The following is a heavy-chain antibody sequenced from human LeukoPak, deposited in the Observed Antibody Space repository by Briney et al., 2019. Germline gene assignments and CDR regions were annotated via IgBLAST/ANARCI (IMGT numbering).Heavy chain of an antibody. CDR2: ISSSSSTI. J-gene: IGHJ4*02. CDR3: ARDTYDSSGPDFDY. CDR1: GFTFSSYS. V-gene: IGHV3-48*01. D-gene: IGHD3-22*01. Sequence: GRSLRLSCAASGFTFSSYSMNWVRQAPGKGLEWVSYISSSSSTIYYADSVKGRFTISRDNAKNSLYLQMNSLRAEDTAVYYCARDTYDSSGPDFDYWGQGTLVTVSS.